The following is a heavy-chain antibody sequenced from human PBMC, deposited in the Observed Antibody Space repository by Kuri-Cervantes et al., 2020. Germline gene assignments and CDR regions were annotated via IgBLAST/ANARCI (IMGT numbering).Heavy chain of an antibody. D-gene: IGHD3-22*01. Sequence: GESLKISCAASGFTFSSYGMHWVRQAPGKGLEWVAVIWYDGSNKYYADSVKGRFTISRDNSKNTLYLQMNSLRAEDTAVYYCARDITMIVVARGGMDVWGQGTTGTVSS. CDR2: IWYDGSNK. CDR1: GFTFSSYG. CDR3: ARDITMIVVARGGMDV. V-gene: IGHV3-33*01. J-gene: IGHJ6*02.